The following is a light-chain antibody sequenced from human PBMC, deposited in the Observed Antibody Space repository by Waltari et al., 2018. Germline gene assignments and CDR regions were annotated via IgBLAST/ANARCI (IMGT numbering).Light chain of an antibody. CDR3: QQYASSVLYT. V-gene: IGKV3-20*01. CDR1: QRLGKNY. CDR2: GAS. J-gene: IGKJ2*01. Sequence: IVLTQSPGTLSLSPGDRASLSCKASQRLGKNYVAWYQHKPGQAPRLVIYGASSRAAGIPRFSGSGSGTDFTLTISRLEPEDFAVYYCQQYASSVLYTFGQGTKLEIK.